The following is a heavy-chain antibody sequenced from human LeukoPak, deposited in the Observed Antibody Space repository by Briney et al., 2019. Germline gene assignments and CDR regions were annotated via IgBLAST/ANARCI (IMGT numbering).Heavy chain of an antibody. D-gene: IGHD6-13*01. V-gene: IGHV1-69*05. CDR1: GGTFSSYA. Sequence: SVKVSCRASGGTFSSYAISWVRQAPGQGLEWMGRIIPIFGTANYAQKFQGRVTITTDESTSTAYMELSSLRSEDTAVYYCARGFVWYGSYYYYYYMDVWGKGTTVTVSS. J-gene: IGHJ6*03. CDR3: ARGFVWYGSYYYYYYMDV. CDR2: IIPIFGTA.